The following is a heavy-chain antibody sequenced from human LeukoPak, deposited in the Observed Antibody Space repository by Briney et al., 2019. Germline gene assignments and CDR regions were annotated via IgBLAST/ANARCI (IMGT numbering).Heavy chain of an antibody. D-gene: IGHD3-10*01. CDR2: INQDGSEK. CDR3: ARDVGFGEFLGMDV. V-gene: IGHV3-7*01. Sequence: GGSLRLSCAASGFTFSSYWMIWVRQAPGKGLEWVANINQDGSEKYYVDSVKGRFTISRDNAKNMVYLQMNSLRAEDTGVYYCARDVGFGEFLGMDVWGQGTTVTVSS. J-gene: IGHJ6*02. CDR1: GFTFSSYW.